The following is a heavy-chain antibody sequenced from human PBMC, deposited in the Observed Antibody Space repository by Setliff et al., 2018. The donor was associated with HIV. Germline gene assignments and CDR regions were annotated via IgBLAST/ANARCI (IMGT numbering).Heavy chain of an antibody. CDR3: ARAPLSRLRSYYYYYGMDV. D-gene: IGHD4-17*01. V-gene: IGHV4-30-4*08. Sequence: SETLSLTCTVSGGSISSGDYYWSWIRQPTGKGLEWIGYIYYSGSIYYNPSLKSRVTISIDTSKNQFSLKLSSVTAADTAVYYCARAPLSRLRSYYYYYGMDVWGQGTTVTVSS. J-gene: IGHJ6*02. CDR2: IYYSGSI. CDR1: GGSISSGDYY.